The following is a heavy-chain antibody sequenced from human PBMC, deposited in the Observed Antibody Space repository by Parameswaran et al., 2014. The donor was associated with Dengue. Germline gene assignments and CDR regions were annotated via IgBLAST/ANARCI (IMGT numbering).Heavy chain of an antibody. Sequence: VRQMPGKGLEWLGRYDPGDSYTTYSPSFQGRVTFSADKSINTAYLQWSSLKASDTAFYYCARHLHDFLTGYNPIVLFYWGQGTLVTVSS. V-gene: IGHV5-10-1*01. J-gene: IGHJ4*02. CDR2: YDPGDSYT. D-gene: IGHD3-9*01. CDR3: ARHLHDFLTGYNPIVLFY.